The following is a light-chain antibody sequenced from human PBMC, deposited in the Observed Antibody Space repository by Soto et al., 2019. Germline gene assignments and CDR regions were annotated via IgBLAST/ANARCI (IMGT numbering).Light chain of an antibody. CDR1: QSISYW. CDR2: KAS. V-gene: IGKV1-5*03. J-gene: IGKJ4*01. Sequence: DIQITQSPSTLSASVGDRVTITCRASQSISYWLAWYQQRPGKAPRLLIYKASSLQSGVPSRFSGSGSGTEFTLTISNMQPDDFANYFCLQYNYYPLTFGGGTKVDIK. CDR3: LQYNYYPLT.